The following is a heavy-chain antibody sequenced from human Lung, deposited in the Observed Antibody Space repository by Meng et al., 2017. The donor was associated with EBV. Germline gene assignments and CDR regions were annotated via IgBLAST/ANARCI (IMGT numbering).Heavy chain of an antibody. V-gene: IGHV7-4-1*02. CDR3: ARDSPLDGYSLLDS. CDR2: IDPNTGNP. J-gene: IGHJ4*02. CDR1: GYTVTSYA. Sequence: QVQLVQSGSELKQPGASVKVSCRPSGYTVTSYAINWVRQAPGQGPDWMGWIDPNTGNPTYDQGFTGRFVFSLDTSVSTAYLQINSLRADDTAVYYCARDSPLDGYSLLDSWGQGTLCTVSS. D-gene: IGHD5-24*01.